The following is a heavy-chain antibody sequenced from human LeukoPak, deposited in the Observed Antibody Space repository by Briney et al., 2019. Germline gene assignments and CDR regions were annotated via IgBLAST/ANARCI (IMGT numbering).Heavy chain of an antibody. J-gene: IGHJ4*02. CDR2: INGGGSST. CDR1: GFTFSNAW. Sequence: GGSLRLSCAASGFTFSNAWMSWVRQAPGRGLEWVSGINGGGSSTYYTVSVKGRSAISRDNSKNTLYQQMNSLRAEDTAVYYCATLISGWSLYWGQGTLVTVSS. CDR3: ATLISGWSLY. D-gene: IGHD6-19*01. V-gene: IGHV3-23*01.